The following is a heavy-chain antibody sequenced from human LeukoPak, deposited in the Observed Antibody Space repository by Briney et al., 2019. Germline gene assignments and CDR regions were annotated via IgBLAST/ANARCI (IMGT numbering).Heavy chain of an antibody. CDR1: GGSFSGYY. D-gene: IGHD3-10*01. J-gene: IGHJ4*02. V-gene: IGHV4-34*01. CDR2: INHSGST. CDR3: ARSVTRGSGSYYKD. Sequence: SETLTLTWAAYGGSFSGYYWSWHRQPPGKGLEWIGEINHSGSTNYNPSLKSRVTISVDTSKNQFSLKLSSVTAADTAVYYCARSVTRGSGSYYKDWGQGTLVTASS.